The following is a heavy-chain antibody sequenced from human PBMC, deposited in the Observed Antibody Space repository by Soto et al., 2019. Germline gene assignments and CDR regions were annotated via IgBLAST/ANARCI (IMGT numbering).Heavy chain of an antibody. Sequence: SETLSLTCSVSGASVSDKTFYWSWLRQSPGKGLEWIGYIYYSGTTNYNPSLKGRFTISVDTSKNQFSLRLNSVTAADTALYYCARTTAVPTTLRSRYHFDYCGQGMVVT. J-gene: IGHJ4*02. CDR1: GASVSDKTFY. D-gene: IGHD4-17*01. CDR2: IYYSGTT. CDR3: ARTTAVPTTLRSRYHFDY. V-gene: IGHV4-61*01.